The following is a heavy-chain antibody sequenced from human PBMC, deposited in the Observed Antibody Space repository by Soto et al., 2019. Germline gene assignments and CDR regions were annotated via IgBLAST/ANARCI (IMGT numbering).Heavy chain of an antibody. CDR1: GGSISSSDW. CDR2: ISHGGST. V-gene: IGHV4-4*02. J-gene: IGHJ4*02. CDR3: ATWGIAVAGTRSDY. D-gene: IGHD6-19*01. Sequence: QVHLQESGPGLVKPLGTLSLICAVSGGSISSSDWWTWVRQPPGKGLEWIGEISHGGSTNYNPSLKSRVTMSVDKSKNHFSLKLSSVTAADTAVYYCATWGIAVAGTRSDYWGQGTLVTVSS.